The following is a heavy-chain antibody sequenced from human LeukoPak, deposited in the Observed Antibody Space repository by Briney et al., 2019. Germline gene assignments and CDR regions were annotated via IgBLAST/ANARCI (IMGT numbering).Heavy chain of an antibody. CDR1: GFTFSSYW. V-gene: IGHV3-7*03. CDR2: IKQDGSEK. D-gene: IGHD2-8*01. CDR3: ARDQMVYAIFGY. Sequence: TGGSLRLSCAASGFTFSSYWMSWARQAPGKGLEWVANIKQDGSEKYYVDSVKGRFTISRDNAKNSLYLQMSSLRADDTAVYYCARDQMVYAIFGYWGQGTLVTVSS. J-gene: IGHJ4*02.